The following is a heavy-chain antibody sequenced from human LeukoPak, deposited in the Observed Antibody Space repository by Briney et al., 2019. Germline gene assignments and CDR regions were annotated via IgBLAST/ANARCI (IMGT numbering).Heavy chain of an antibody. V-gene: IGHV4-59*01. CDR1: GGSISSYY. CDR2: IYYSGAI. D-gene: IGHD6-13*01. CDR3: ANTAMGSAAAGTFDY. J-gene: IGHJ4*02. Sequence: SETLSLTCTVSGGSISSYYWSWIRQPPGKGLEWIGYIYYSGAINYNPSLKSRVTISVDTSKNQFSLKLSSVTAADTAVYYRANTAMGSAAAGTFDYWGQGTLVTVSS.